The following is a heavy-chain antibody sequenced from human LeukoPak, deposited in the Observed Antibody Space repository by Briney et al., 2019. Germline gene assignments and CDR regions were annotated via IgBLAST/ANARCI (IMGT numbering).Heavy chain of an antibody. V-gene: IGHV3-33*01. J-gene: IGHJ6*03. CDR2: IWYDGGNK. CDR1: GFTFSSYG. CDR3: LAVPAAYYYYYYMDV. Sequence: GRSLRLSCAASGFTFSSYGMHWVRQAPGKGLEWVAVIWYDGGNKYYADSVKGRFTISRDNSKNTLYLQMNSLRAEDTAVYYCLAVPAAYYYYYYMDVWGKGTTVTVSS. D-gene: IGHD2-2*01.